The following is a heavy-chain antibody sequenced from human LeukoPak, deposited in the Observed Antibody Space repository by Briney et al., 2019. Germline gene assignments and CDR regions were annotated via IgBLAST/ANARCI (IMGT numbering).Heavy chain of an antibody. CDR1: GFTFSIYT. CDR2: ISNSSSAI. D-gene: IGHD3-10*01. CDR3: ARETQNYNYGTTFDY. Sequence: GGSLRLSCAASGFTFSIYTMNWVRQAPGKGLEWVSYISNSSSAIYYADSVKGRFTISRDNAKNSLYLQMNSLRAEDTAVYYCARETQNYNYGTTFDYWGQGTLVTVYS. J-gene: IGHJ4*02. V-gene: IGHV3-48*01.